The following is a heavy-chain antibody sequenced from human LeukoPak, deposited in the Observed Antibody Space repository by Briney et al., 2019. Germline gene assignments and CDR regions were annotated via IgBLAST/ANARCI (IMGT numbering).Heavy chain of an antibody. V-gene: IGHV1-18*01. CDR2: ISGYNGKT. CDR3: ARGRDFWSGYSSNYYYYMDV. D-gene: IGHD3-3*01. CDR1: GYTFSSCG. J-gene: IGHJ6*03. Sequence: GASVKVSCKASGYTFSSCGISWVRQAPGQGLEWMGWISGYNGKTNYAQKLQGRVTMTTDTSTSTAYMELRSLRSDDTAVYYCARGRDFWSGYSSNYYYYMDVWGKGTTVTVSS.